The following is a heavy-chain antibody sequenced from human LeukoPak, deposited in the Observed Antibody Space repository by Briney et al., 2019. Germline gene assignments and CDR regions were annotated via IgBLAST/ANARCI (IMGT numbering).Heavy chain of an antibody. CDR2: IYYSGST. CDR1: GGSVSSGSYY. D-gene: IGHD1-20*01. J-gene: IGHJ6*02. V-gene: IGHV4-61*01. CDR3: ARDRSNWNDVPDYYYYGMDV. Sequence: SETLSLTCTVSGGSVSSGSYYWSWIRQPPGKGLEWIGYIYYSGSTNYNPSLKSRVTISVDTSKNQFSLTLSSVTAADTAVYYCARDRSNWNDVPDYYYYGMDVWGQGTTVTVSS.